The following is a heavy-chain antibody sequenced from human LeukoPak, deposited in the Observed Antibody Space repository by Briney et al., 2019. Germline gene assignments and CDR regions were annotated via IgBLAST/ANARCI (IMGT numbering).Heavy chain of an antibody. V-gene: IGHV6-1*01. J-gene: IGHJ6*02. D-gene: IGHD5/OR15-5a*01. CDR2: TYYRSKWYN. Sequence: SQTLSLTCAISGDSVSSNSGTWNWIRQSPSRGLEWLGRTYYRSKWYNDYAVSVKSRITINPDTSKNHFSLQLNSVTPDDTAVYYCARGKSKRLDVWGQGTTVTVPS. CDR1: GDSVSSNSGT. CDR3: ARGKSKRLDV.